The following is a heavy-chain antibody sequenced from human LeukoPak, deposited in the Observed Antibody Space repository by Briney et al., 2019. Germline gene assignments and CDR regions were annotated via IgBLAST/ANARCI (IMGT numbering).Heavy chain of an antibody. CDR1: GFSFSDYY. J-gene: IGHJ6*02. V-gene: IGHV3-11*01. CDR2: ISSSGGSI. CDR3: ARADGYNPIYYYYGMDV. D-gene: IGHD5-24*01. Sequence: GGSLRLSCAASGFSFSDYYMSWIRQAPGKGLEWVSYISSSGGSIYYADSVKGRFTISRDSAKNSLYLQMNSLRAEDTAVYYCARADGYNPIYYYYGMDVWGQGTTVTVSS.